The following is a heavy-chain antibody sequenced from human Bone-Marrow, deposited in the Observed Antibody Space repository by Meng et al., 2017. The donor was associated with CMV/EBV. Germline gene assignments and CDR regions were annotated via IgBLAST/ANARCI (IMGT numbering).Heavy chain of an antibody. CDR1: GFTFSSYD. V-gene: IGHV3-13*01. D-gene: IGHD3-3*01. Sequence: GESLKISCAASGFTFSSYDMHWVRQATGKGLEWVSAIGTAGDTYYPGSVKGRFTISRENAKNSLYLQMNSLRAGDTAVYYCARGGEEVRFLEWLPNYYYYGMDVWGQGTTVTVSS. CDR2: IGTAGDT. CDR3: ARGGEEVRFLEWLPNYYYYGMDV. J-gene: IGHJ6*02.